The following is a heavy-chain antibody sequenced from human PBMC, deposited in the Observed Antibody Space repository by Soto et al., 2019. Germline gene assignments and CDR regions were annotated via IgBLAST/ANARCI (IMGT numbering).Heavy chain of an antibody. J-gene: IGHJ4*02. CDR3: TTAPYIWGSYLSNF. V-gene: IGHV3-15*01. Sequence: PGGSLRLSCAASGFTFSNAWMSWVRQAPGKGLEWVGRIKSKTDGGTTDYAAPVKGRFTISRDDSKNTLYLQMNSLKTEDTAVYYCTTAPYIWGSYLSNFWGQGTLVTVSS. D-gene: IGHD3-16*02. CDR1: GFTFSNAW. CDR2: IKSKTDGGTT.